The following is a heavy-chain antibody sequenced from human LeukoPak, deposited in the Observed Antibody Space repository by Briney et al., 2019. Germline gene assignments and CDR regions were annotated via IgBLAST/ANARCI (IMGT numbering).Heavy chain of an antibody. CDR1: GFTLSSNG. CDR2: ISDSGGGA. Sequence: GGSLRLSCAASGFTLSSNGMTWVRQAPGKGLEWVSTISDSGGGAYYADSVKGRFTISRDNSKNTLYLQMNSLRAEDTALYYCAKGLERESRLDSWGQGTLVTVSS. V-gene: IGHV3-23*01. CDR3: AKGLERESRLDS. J-gene: IGHJ4*02. D-gene: IGHD1-1*01.